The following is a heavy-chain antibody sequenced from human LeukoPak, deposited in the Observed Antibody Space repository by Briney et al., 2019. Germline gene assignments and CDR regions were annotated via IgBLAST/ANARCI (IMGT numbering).Heavy chain of an antibody. CDR3: ARGELIWGSYRRTFDY. CDR2: IYHSGST. D-gene: IGHD3-16*02. CDR1: GYSIRSGYY. J-gene: IGHJ4*02. Sequence: SETLSLTCTVSGYSIRSGYYWGWIRQPPGKGLEWIGSIYHSGSTYYNPSLKSRVTISVDTSKNQFSLKLSSVTAADTAVYYCARGELIWGSYRRTFDYWGQGTLVAVSS. V-gene: IGHV4-38-2*02.